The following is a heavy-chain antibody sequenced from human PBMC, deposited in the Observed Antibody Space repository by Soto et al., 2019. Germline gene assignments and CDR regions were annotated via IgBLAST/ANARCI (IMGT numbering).Heavy chain of an antibody. CDR1: GYTFTSYG. Sequence: GASVKVSCKASGYTFTSYGISWVRQAPGQGLEWMGWISAYNGNTNYAQKLQGRVTMTTDTSTSTAYMELRSLRSDDTAVYYCARDGDSGGYFYYSGMDVRGQGTTVTVSS. D-gene: IGHD3-22*01. J-gene: IGHJ6*02. CDR2: ISAYNGNT. V-gene: IGHV1-18*04. CDR3: ARDGDSGGYFYYSGMDV.